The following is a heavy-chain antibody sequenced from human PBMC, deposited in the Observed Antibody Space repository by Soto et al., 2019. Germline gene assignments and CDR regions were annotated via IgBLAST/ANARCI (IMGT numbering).Heavy chain of an antibody. CDR3: ARDYYDSSGYYALFDY. CDR1: GTSISSSDYY. Sequence: PSETLSLTCTVSGTSISSSDYYWGWVRQAPGKGLEWVSYISSSSSTIYYADSVKGRFTISRDNAKNSLYLQMNSLRAEDTAVYYCARDYYDSSGYYALFDYWGQGTLVTVSS. D-gene: IGHD3-22*01. V-gene: IGHV3-48*01. J-gene: IGHJ4*02. CDR2: ISSSSSTI.